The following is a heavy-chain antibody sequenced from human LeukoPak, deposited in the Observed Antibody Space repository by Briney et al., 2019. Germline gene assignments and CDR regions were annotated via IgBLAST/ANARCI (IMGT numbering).Heavy chain of an antibody. CDR1: GGSISSYY. CDR3: ARDFDYRTDTDY. J-gene: IGHJ4*02. D-gene: IGHD4-11*01. CDR2: IYYSGST. Sequence: SETLSLTCTVSGGSISSYYWNWIRQPPGKGLEWIGYIYYSGSTNYNPSLKSRVTISVDTSKNQFSLNLTSVTAADTAVYYCARDFDYRTDTDYWRQGTLVTVSS. V-gene: IGHV4-59*01.